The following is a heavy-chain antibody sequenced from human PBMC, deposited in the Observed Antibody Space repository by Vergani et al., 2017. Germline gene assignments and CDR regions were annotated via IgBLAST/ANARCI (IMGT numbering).Heavy chain of an antibody. D-gene: IGHD4-23*01. Sequence: QVQLVESGGGVVQPGRSLRLSCAASGFTFSSYAMHWVRQAPGKGLEWVAVISYDGSNKYYADSVKGRFTISRDNSKNPLYLQMNSLRAEDTAVYYCARWPGIGGNSRGFGYWGQGTLVTVSS. CDR2: ISYDGSNK. CDR1: GFTFSSYA. V-gene: IGHV3-30-3*01. CDR3: ARWPGIGGNSRGFGY. J-gene: IGHJ4*02.